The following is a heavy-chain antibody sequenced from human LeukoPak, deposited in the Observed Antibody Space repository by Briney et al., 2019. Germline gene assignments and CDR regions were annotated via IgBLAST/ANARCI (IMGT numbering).Heavy chain of an antibody. Sequence: PSETLSLTCTVSGGTISTYYWSWIRQPPGKGLEWIGYVYYSGSTNYNPSLKRRVTISVDTSKNQFSLKLSSVTAADTAMFYCARGGTVGVFGAFDIWSQGTMVTVSS. D-gene: IGHD3-16*02. CDR1: GGTISTYY. CDR2: VYYSGST. V-gene: IGHV4-59*01. CDR3: ARGGTVGVFGAFDI. J-gene: IGHJ3*02.